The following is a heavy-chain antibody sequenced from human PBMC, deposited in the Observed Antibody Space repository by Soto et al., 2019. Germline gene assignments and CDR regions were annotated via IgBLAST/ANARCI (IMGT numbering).Heavy chain of an antibody. CDR3: AKGLPYSGYDYYFDH. CDR1: GYTFTSYG. V-gene: IGHV1-3*01. Sequence: ASVKVSCKASGYTFTSYGIHWVRQAPGQRLEWMGWINAANGDTKYSDSVKGRFTISRDNSRSTLYLQMNSLRAEDTAVYYCAKGLPYSGYDYYFDHWGRGTLVTVSS. CDR2: INAANGDT. D-gene: IGHD5-12*01. J-gene: IGHJ4*02.